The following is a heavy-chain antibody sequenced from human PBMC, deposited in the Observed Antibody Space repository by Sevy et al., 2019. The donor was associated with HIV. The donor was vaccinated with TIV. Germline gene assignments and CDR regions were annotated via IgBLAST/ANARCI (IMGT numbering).Heavy chain of an antibody. Sequence: GSLRLSCAASGFTFSRYWMTWVRQAPGKGLEWVANIKQDESEKYYVDSVKGRFTISRDNAKNSLYLQMNSLRADDTAVYYGARAEQVTMLVVFGGLYFDSWGQGTLVTVSS. CDR3: ARAEQVTMLVVFGGLYFDS. V-gene: IGHV3-7*01. CDR1: GFTFSRYW. D-gene: IGHD3-22*01. CDR2: IKQDESEK. J-gene: IGHJ4*02.